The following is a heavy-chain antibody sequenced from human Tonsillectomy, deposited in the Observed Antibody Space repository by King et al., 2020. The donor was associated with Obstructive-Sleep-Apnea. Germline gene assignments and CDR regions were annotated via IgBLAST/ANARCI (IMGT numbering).Heavy chain of an antibody. CDR1: GGFFTSSSYY. CDR2: IYYSGST. J-gene: IGHJ6*02. Sequence: QLQESGPGLVKPSETLSLTCTVSGGFFTSSSYYWGWVRQPPGEGLEWIGSIYYSGSTDYNPSLKSRVTISLDTSNNKFSLKLTSVTAADTAVYYCAGRYFDWSSQTYYGLDVWGQGTTVTVSS. CDR3: AGRYFDWSSQTYYGLDV. D-gene: IGHD3-9*01. V-gene: IGHV4-39*01.